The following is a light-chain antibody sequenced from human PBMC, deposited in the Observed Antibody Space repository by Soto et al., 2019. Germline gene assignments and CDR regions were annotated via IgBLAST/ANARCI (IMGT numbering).Light chain of an antibody. CDR2: DVT. V-gene: IGLV2-14*03. Sequence: QSALTQPASVSGSPGQSITISCTGTGSDIGSYNYVSWYQHHPGKVPKFIIYDVTNRPSGVSDRFSGSKSGNTASLPISGLQAEDEADYYCNSYTSASTYVFGTGTKVTVL. CDR3: NSYTSASTYV. J-gene: IGLJ1*01. CDR1: GSDIGSYNY.